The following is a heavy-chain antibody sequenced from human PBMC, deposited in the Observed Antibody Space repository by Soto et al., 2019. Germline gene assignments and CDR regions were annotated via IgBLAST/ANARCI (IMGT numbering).Heavy chain of an antibody. V-gene: IGHV3-74*01. CDR3: ASGVYFGGAFEI. Sequence: EVQLVESGGGLVQPGGSLRLSCAASGFTFSSYWMHWVRQAPGKGLVWVSRINSDGSSTSYADSVKGRFTISRDNAKNTLYLQMNSLRAEDTAVYYCASGVYFGGAFEIWGQGTMVTVSS. D-gene: IGHD3-16*01. CDR2: INSDGSST. CDR1: GFTFSSYW. J-gene: IGHJ3*02.